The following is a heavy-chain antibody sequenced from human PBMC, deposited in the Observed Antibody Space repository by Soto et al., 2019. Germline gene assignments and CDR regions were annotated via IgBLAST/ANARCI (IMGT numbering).Heavy chain of an antibody. D-gene: IGHD6-19*01. V-gene: IGHV3-33*01. J-gene: IGHJ4*02. CDR2: IWYDGSNK. CDR1: GFTFSSYG. Sequence: QVQLVESGGGVVQPGRSLRLSCAASGFTFSSYGMHWVRQAPGKGLEWVAVIWYDGSNKYYADSVKGRFTISRDNSKNTLYLQMNSLRAEDTAVYYCARDWGGYSSGWPYFDYWGQGTLVTVSS. CDR3: ARDWGGYSSGWPYFDY.